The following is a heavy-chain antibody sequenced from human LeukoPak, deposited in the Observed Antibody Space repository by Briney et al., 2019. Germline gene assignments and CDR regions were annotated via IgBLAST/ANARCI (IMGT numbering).Heavy chain of an antibody. CDR2: ISSSSSTI. D-gene: IGHD3-22*01. CDR3: ARGRMLYYYDSSGYPFDY. V-gene: IGHV3-48*01. J-gene: IGHJ4*02. Sequence: PGGPLRLSCAASGFTFSSYSMNWVRQAPGKGLEWVSYISSSSSTIYYADSVKGRFTISRGNAKNSLYLQMNSLRAEDTAVYYCARGRMLYYYDSSGYPFDYWGQGSLVTVSS. CDR1: GFTFSSYS.